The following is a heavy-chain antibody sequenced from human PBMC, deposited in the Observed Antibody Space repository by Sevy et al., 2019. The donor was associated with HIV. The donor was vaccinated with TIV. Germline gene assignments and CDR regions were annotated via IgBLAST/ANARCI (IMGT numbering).Heavy chain of an antibody. D-gene: IGHD3-9*01. CDR2: ISFDGNKK. CDR1: GFIFSGYG. CDR3: AKEERCFYEDKTGYYADGPSVDY. V-gene: IGHV3-30*18. J-gene: IGHJ4*01. Sequence: GGSLRLSCAASGFIFSGYGMHWVRQAPGRGLEWVSFISFDGNKKYYAEFVKGRFTISKDTSKNTLFLEMNSMGAEDTAVYFCAKEERCFYEDKTGYYADGPSVDYWGQGTLVTVSS.